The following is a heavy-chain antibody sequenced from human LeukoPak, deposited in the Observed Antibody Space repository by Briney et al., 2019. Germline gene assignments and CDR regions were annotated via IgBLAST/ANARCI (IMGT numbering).Heavy chain of an antibody. CDR2: IYYSGST. CDR1: GGSISSYY. J-gene: IGHJ4*02. Sequence: KPSETLSLTCTVSGGSISSYYWSWIRQPPGKGLEWIGYIYYSGSTNYNPSLKSRVTISVNTSKNQFSLKLSSVTAADTAVNYCARARVDTAMVDYWGQGTLVTVSS. CDR3: ARARVDTAMVDY. V-gene: IGHV4-59*01. D-gene: IGHD5-18*01.